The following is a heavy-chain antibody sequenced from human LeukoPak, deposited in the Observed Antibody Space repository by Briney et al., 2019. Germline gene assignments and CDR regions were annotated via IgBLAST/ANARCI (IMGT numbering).Heavy chain of an antibody. CDR2: INPNSGGT. CDR1: GYPFTGYY. Sequence: ASVKVSCKASGYPFTGYYLHWIRQAPGQGLEWMGRINPNSGGTNYAQKFQGRVTMTRDTSISTAYMELSRLRSDDTAVYFCARDLGSTRGYWGQGTLVTVSS. CDR3: ARDLGSTRGY. D-gene: IGHD2-2*01. J-gene: IGHJ4*02. V-gene: IGHV1-2*06.